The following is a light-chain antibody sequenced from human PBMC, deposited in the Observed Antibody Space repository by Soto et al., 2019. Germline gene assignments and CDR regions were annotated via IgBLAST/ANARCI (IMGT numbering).Light chain of an antibody. CDR1: QSLLHSNGYNY. Sequence: DIVMTQSPLSLPVTPGEPASISCRSSQSLLHSNGYNYLDWYLQKPGQSPQLLIYLGSNRASGVPDRFSDSGSGTDFTLKISRVEAEDVGVYYCMQALQTAPTFGGGTKVEIK. V-gene: IGKV2-28*01. CDR2: LGS. J-gene: IGKJ4*01. CDR3: MQALQTAPT.